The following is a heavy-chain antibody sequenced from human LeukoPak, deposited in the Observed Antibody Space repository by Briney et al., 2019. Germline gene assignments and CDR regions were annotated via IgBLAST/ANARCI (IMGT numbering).Heavy chain of an antibody. CDR2: IHYSGST. CDR3: ARERSGSYYENFDY. V-gene: IGHV4-30-4*01. J-gene: IGHJ4*02. CDR1: GASISSGDYY. Sequence: SETLSLTCTVSGASISSGDYYWSWIRQPPGKGLEYLGYIHYSGSTYYNPSLKSRVTISVDTSKNQFSLTLSSVTTADTAVYYCARERSGSYYENFDYWGQGTLVTVSS. D-gene: IGHD3-10*01.